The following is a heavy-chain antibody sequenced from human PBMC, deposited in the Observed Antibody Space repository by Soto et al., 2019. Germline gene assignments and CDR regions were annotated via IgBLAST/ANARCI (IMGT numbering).Heavy chain of an antibody. CDR1: GGSISSSSYY. J-gene: IGHJ6*02. D-gene: IGHD3-10*01. CDR3: ARGALGSGSYGRYYYYGMDV. CDR2: IYYSGST. Sequence: TLSLTCTVSGGSISSSSYYWGWIRQPPGKRLEWIGSIYYSGSTYYNPSLKSRVTISVDTSKNQFSLKLSSVTAADTAVYYCARGALGSGSYGRYYYYGMDVWGQGTTVTVSS. V-gene: IGHV4-39*01.